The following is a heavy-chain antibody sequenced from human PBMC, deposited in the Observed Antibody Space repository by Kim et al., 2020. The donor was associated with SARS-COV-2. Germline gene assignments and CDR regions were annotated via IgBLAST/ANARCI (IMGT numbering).Heavy chain of an antibody. J-gene: IGHJ3*02. V-gene: IGHV3-66*02. CDR2: IYSGGST. CDR1: GFTVSSNY. Sequence: GGSLRLSCAASGFTVSSNYMSWVRQAPGKGLEWVSVIYSGGSTYYADSVKGRFTISRDNSKNTLYLQMNSLRAEDTAVYYCARGALIVVVPAAIDEDDAFDIWGQGTMVTVSS. CDR3: ARGALIVVVPAAIDEDDAFDI. D-gene: IGHD2-2*02.